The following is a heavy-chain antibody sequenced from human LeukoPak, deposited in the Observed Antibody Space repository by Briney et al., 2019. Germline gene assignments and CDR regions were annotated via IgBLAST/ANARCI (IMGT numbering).Heavy chain of an antibody. CDR1: GFTFSSYW. Sequence: GGSLRLSCAASGFTFSSYWMSWVRQAPGKGLEWVANIKQDGSEKYYVDSVKGRFTISRDNAKNSLYLQMNSLRAEDTAVYYCARDVGYSGYGYYYYYYMDVWGKGTTVTISS. D-gene: IGHD5-12*01. J-gene: IGHJ6*03. CDR2: IKQDGSEK. V-gene: IGHV3-7*01. CDR3: ARDVGYSGYGYYYYYYMDV.